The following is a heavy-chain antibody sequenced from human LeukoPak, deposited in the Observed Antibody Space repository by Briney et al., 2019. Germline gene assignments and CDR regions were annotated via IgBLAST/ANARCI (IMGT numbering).Heavy chain of an antibody. Sequence: GGSLRLSCAASGFTFSRHWMSWVRQAPGKGLEWVSGISWNSGSIGYADSVKGRFTISRDNAKNSLYLQMNSLRAEDTALYYCAKGLRYFDWLSPLSNWGQGTLVTVSS. CDR3: AKGLRYFDWLSPLSN. CDR2: ISWNSGSI. J-gene: IGHJ4*02. CDR1: GFTFSRHW. V-gene: IGHV3-9*01. D-gene: IGHD3-9*01.